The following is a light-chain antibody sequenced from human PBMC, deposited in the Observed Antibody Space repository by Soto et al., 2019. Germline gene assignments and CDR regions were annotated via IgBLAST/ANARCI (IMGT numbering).Light chain of an antibody. CDR2: KAS. CDR1: QSISSW. J-gene: IGKJ1*01. Sequence: DIQMTQSPSTLSASVGDRVTITCRASQSISSWLAWYQQKSGTAPKLLIYKASSLESGVPSRFSGSGSGTEFTLTISSLQPDDFATYYCQHWTDYSWTFGQGTKVEVK. CDR3: QHWTDYSWT. V-gene: IGKV1-5*03.